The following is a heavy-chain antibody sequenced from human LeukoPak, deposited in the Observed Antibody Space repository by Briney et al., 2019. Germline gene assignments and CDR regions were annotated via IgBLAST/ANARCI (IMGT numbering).Heavy chain of an antibody. D-gene: IGHD6-13*01. J-gene: IGHJ4*02. V-gene: IGHV4-39*01. CDR2: IYYSGST. Sequence: PSQTLSLTCTVAGGSINSTSYYWGRLREPPGKGLEWIGTIYYSGSTYYNPSLKGRVTISVDTSKNQFSLKVSSVTAADTAVYYCARHEWQQLVKFDYWGQGALVTVSS. CDR1: GGSINSTSYY. CDR3: ARHEWQQLVKFDY.